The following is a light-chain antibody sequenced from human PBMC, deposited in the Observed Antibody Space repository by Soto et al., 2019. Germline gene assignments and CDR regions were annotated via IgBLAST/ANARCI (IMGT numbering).Light chain of an antibody. CDR3: SSYTSSSTLVV. CDR1: SSDVGGYNY. Sequence: QSALTQPACVSGSPGQSITISCTGTSSDVGGYNYVSWYQQHPGKAPKLMIYEVSNRPSGVSNRFSGSKSGNTAPLTISGLQAEDEADYYCSSYTSSSTLVVFGGGTKLTVL. J-gene: IGLJ2*01. V-gene: IGLV2-14*01. CDR2: EVS.